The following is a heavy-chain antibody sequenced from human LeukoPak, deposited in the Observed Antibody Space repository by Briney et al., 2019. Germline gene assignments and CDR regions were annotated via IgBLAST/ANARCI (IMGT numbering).Heavy chain of an antibody. CDR1: GFSFSSYG. V-gene: IGHV3-48*01. J-gene: IGHJ4*02. D-gene: IGHD3-10*01. CDR3: ARDSRVVRGVPFDY. CDR2: ISSSSSTI. Sequence: GGSLRLSCAASGFSFSSYGMNWVRQAPGKGLEWVSYISSSSSTIYYADSVKGRFTISRDNAKNSLYLQMNSLRAEDTAVYYCARDSRVVRGVPFDYWGQGTLVTVSS.